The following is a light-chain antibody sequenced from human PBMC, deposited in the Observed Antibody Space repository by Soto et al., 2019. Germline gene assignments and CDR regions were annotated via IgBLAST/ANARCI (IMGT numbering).Light chain of an antibody. V-gene: IGLV2-14*01. J-gene: IGLJ1*01. CDR2: DVS. Sequence: QSVLTQPASVSGSPGQSITISCTGTSSDVGGYNYVSWYQQHPGKAPKLMICDVSNRPSGVSNRFSGSKSGNTASLTIAGLQAEDEDDYYCSSYTSSSTLYVFGTGTKLTVL. CDR1: SSDVGGYNY. CDR3: SSYTSSSTLYV.